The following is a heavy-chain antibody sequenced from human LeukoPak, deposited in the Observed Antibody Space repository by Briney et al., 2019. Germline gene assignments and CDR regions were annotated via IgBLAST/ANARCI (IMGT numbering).Heavy chain of an antibody. CDR1: GGSISIYY. CDR3: SRDRELTY. CDR2: VYNSGST. D-gene: IGHD3-10*01. V-gene: IGHV4-59*01. J-gene: IGHJ4*02. Sequence: KPSETLSLTCTVSGGSISIYYWSWIRQPPGKGLEWIGYVYNSGSTNYNPSLKSRVTISADTSKNQFSLKLTSVTAADTAVYYCSRDRELTYWGQGTLVTVS.